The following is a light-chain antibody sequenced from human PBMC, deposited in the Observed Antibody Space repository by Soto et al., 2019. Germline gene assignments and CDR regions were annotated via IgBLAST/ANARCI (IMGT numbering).Light chain of an antibody. CDR1: SGFVGSFSL. Sequence: QSVLAQPASVSGSPGQSITISCTGTSGFVGSFSLVSWYQQHPGKAPKVMISEGHRRPSGVPDRLSGSKSGNTASLTISGLQAEDEGDYYCCSSVSGSPFDVLFGGGTK. V-gene: IGLV2-23*03. CDR3: CSSVSGSPFDVL. J-gene: IGLJ3*02. CDR2: EGH.